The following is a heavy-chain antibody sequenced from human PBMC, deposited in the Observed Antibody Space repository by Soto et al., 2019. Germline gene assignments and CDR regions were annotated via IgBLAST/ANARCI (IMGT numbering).Heavy chain of an antibody. CDR1: GGSFSGYD. CDR3: ARSRDIVVVVAANAFDI. J-gene: IGHJ3*02. D-gene: IGHD2-15*01. Sequence: SETLSLTCAVYGGSFSGYDWSWIRQPPGKGLEWIGEINHSGSTNYNPSLKSRVTISVDTSKNQFSLKLSSVTAADTAVYYCARSRDIVVVVAANAFDIWGQGTMVTVSS. CDR2: INHSGST. V-gene: IGHV4-34*01.